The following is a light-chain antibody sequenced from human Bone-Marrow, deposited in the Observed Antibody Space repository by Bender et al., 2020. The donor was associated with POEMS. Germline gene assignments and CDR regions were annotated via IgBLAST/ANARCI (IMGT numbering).Light chain of an antibody. CDR1: ALPKQY. J-gene: IGLJ2*01. V-gene: IGLV3-25*03. CDR3: QSADSSGTYLL. Sequence: SYELTQSPSVSVSPGQTARITCSGDALPKQYAYWYQQKPGQAPLLLISKDTERGPSGIPERFSGSSSGTTVTLTISGVQPEDEADYYCQSADSSGTYLLFGGGTKLTVL. CDR2: KDT.